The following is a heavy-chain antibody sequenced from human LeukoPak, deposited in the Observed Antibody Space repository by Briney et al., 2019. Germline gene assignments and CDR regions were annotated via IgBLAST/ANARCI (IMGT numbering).Heavy chain of an antibody. Sequence: PGGSLRLSCAASGFTFDDYAMHWVRQAPGKGLEWVSLISGDGGSTYYADSVKGRFTISRDNSKNSLYLQMNSLRTEDTALYYCAKSGMSGLRTDKAWVFDYWGQGTLVTVSS. D-gene: IGHD4-17*01. V-gene: IGHV3-43*02. CDR3: AKSGMSGLRTDKAWVFDY. CDR1: GFTFDDYA. CDR2: ISGDGGST. J-gene: IGHJ4*02.